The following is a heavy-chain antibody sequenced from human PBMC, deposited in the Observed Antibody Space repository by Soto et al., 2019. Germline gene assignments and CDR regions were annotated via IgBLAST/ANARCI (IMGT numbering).Heavy chain of an antibody. D-gene: IGHD2-2*01. CDR3: ARVGFCSSTSCQYYYYYMDV. V-gene: IGHV3-74*01. CDR2: INSDGSST. J-gene: IGHJ6*03. CDR1: GFTFSNYA. Sequence: PGGSLRLSCAASGFTFSNYAMSWIRQAPGKGLVWVSRINSDGSSTSYADSVKGRFTISRDNAKNTLYLQMNSLRAEDTAVYYCARVGFCSSTSCQYYYYYMDVWGKGTTVTVSS.